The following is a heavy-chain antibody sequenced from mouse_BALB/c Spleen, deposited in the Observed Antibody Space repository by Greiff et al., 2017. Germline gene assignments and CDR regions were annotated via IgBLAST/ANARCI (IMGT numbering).Heavy chain of an antibody. CDR1: GYTFTSYW. Sequence: QVQLKQPGAELVKPGASVKLSCKASGYTFTSYWMHWVKQRPGQGLEWIGEIDPSDSYTNYNQNFKGKSTLTVDKSSSTAYMQLSSLTSEYSAVYYCARLRARGFAYWGQGTLVTVSA. D-gene: IGHD3-3*01. V-gene: IGHV1-69*01. CDR2: IDPSDSYT. J-gene: IGHJ3*01. CDR3: ARLRARGFAY.